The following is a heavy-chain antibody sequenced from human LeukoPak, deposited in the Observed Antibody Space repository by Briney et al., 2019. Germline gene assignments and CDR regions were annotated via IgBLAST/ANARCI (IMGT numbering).Heavy chain of an antibody. D-gene: IGHD1-1*01. J-gene: IGHJ5*02. CDR2: LRYDGSNK. Sequence: AGGSLRLSCAASGFTFSSYAMHWVRQAPGKGLEWVAFLRYDGSNKYYADSVKGRFTISRDNSKNTLYLQMNSLRPEDTAVYYSRTNNYFDPWGQGTLVTVSS. CDR1: GFTFSSYA. V-gene: IGHV3-30*02. CDR3: RTNNYFDP.